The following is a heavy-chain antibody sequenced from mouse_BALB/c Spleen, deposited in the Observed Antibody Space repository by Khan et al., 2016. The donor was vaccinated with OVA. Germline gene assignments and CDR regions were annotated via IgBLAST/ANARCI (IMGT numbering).Heavy chain of an antibody. CDR1: GYSITSGYG. J-gene: IGHJ2*01. CDR2: ISYSGST. Sequence: EVQLQESGPGLVKPSQSLSLTCTVTGYSITSGYGWSWIRQFPGNKLEWMGYISYSGSTNYNPSLKSRITITPDTSKNQFFLQLTSVTTEDTATXYCARTARIKYWGQGTTLTVSS. D-gene: IGHD1-2*01. V-gene: IGHV3-2*02. CDR3: ARTARIKY.